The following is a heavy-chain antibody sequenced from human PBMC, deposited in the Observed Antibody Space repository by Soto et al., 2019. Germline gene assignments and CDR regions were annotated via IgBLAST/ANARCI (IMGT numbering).Heavy chain of an antibody. Sequence: SETLSLTCTVSGGSISGYYWIWIRQPPGKGLEWIGYIYYSGSTSYNPSLKSRVTISVDTSKNQFSLKLSSVTAADTAVYYCARRYSSSFEYWGQGTLVTLSS. V-gene: IGHV4-59*08. CDR2: IYYSGST. CDR1: GGSISGYY. J-gene: IGHJ4*02. D-gene: IGHD6-13*01. CDR3: ARRYSSSFEY.